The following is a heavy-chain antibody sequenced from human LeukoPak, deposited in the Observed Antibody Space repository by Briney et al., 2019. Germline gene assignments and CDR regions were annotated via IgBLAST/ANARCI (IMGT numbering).Heavy chain of an antibody. CDR3: ASPMTTVSTMAFDP. D-gene: IGHD4-11*01. J-gene: IGHJ5*02. V-gene: IGHV4-34*01. CDR2: INHSGST. Sequence: SETLSLTCAVYGGSFSGYYWSWIRQPPGKGLEWIGEINHSGSTNYNPSLKSRVTISVDTSKNQFSLKLSSVTAADTAVYYCASPMTTVSTMAFDPWGQGTLVTVSS. CDR1: GGSFSGYY.